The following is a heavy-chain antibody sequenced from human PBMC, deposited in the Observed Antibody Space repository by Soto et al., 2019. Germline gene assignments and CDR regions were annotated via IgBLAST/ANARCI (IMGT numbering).Heavy chain of an antibody. CDR2: IWYDGSNK. CDR3: ARDPRGYSGYDLGWYFDY. Sequence: ESGGGVVQPGRSLRLSCAASGFTFSSYGMHWVRQAPGKGLEWVAVIWYDGSNKYYADSVKGRFTISRDNSKNTLYLQMNSLRAEDTAVYYCARDPRGYSGYDLGWYFDYWGQGTLVTVSS. J-gene: IGHJ4*02. V-gene: IGHV3-33*01. D-gene: IGHD5-12*01. CDR1: GFTFSSYG.